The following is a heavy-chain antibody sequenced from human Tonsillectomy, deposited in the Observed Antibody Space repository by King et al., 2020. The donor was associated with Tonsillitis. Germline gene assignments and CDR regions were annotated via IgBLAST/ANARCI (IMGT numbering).Heavy chain of an antibody. CDR1: GFTFSDYY. J-gene: IGHJ4*02. CDR2: ISNSNM. Sequence: VQLVQSGGGLVKPGGSLRLSCAASGFTFSDYYMSWIRQAPGKGLEWVSYISNSNMYYADSVKGRFTISRDNAKNSLYLQMNSLRAEDTAVYYCARDYPCDQSPFDYWGQGTLVTVSS. D-gene: IGHD2-2*01. V-gene: IGHV3-11*01. CDR3: ARDYPCDQSPFDY.